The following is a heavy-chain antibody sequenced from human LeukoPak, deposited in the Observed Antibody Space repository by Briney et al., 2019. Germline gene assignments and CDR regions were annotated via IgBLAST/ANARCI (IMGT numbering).Heavy chain of an antibody. D-gene: IGHD4-17*01. Sequence: GGSLRLSRAASVFTFSTYSMNWVRQAPRRGVEWVSSIHSSSSYIYYAESVKGRFTSARDNAKNSLHLQSNSLRAEDTAVYYCARPVYADYGGFYYYSMDVWGEGAKVTVSS. CDR3: ARPVYADYGGFYYYSMDV. V-gene: IGHV3-21*01. CDR2: IHSSSSYI. J-gene: IGHJ6*04. CDR1: VFTFSTYS.